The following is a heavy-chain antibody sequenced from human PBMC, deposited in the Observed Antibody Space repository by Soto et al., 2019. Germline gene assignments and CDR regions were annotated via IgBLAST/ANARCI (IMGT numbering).Heavy chain of an antibody. CDR3: ARDAMTTVIPYYYYYGMDV. CDR2: ISYSGST. J-gene: IGHJ6*02. V-gene: IGHV4-59*01. Sequence: QVQLQESGPGLVKPSETLSLTCTVSGGSISTYYWSWIRQPPGKGLEWIGYISYSGSTNYNPSLKSRRTISVDTSKNQCSMKLSSVTAADTAVYYCARDAMTTVIPYYYYYGMDVWGQGTTVTVSS. CDR1: GGSISTYY. D-gene: IGHD4-17*01.